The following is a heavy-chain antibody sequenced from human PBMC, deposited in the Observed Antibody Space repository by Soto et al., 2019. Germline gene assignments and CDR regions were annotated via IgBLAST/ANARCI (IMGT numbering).Heavy chain of an antibody. CDR1: GGTFSSYT. J-gene: IGHJ4*02. CDR2: IIPILGIA. CDR3: AGWDTAMAPTFDY. Sequence: ASVKVSCKASGGTFSSYTISWVRQAPGQGLEWMGRIIPILGIANYAQKFQGRVTITADKSTSTAYMELSSLRSEDTAVYYCAGWDTAMAPTFDYWGQGTLVTVSS. V-gene: IGHV1-69*02. D-gene: IGHD5-18*01.